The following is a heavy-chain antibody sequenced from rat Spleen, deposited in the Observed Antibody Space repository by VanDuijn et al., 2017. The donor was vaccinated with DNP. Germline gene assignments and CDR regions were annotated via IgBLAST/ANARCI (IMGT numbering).Heavy chain of an antibody. CDR3: ARLTLY. CDR1: GFSLTSYT. D-gene: IGHD1-11*01. CDR2: ISSGGST. Sequence: QVQLKESGPGLVQPSQTLSLTCTVSGFSLTSYTVSWVRQPPGKGLEWIAAISSGGSTYYNSALKSRLSVSRDTSKSQVFLKINSLETEDTAMYFCARLTLYWGQGTLVTVSS. V-gene: IGHV2-6*01. J-gene: IGHJ3*01.